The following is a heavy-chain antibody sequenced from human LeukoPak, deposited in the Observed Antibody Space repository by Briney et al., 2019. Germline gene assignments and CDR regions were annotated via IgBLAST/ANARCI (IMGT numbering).Heavy chain of an antibody. J-gene: IGHJ4*02. CDR3: AREVVATASAFDC. D-gene: IGHD2-21*01. Sequence: GGSLRLSCVASGFTFSHFAMSWVRQAPGKGLEWVANIKDDGSVKNHVDSLKGRFSISRDNARSSLYLQISSLRAEDTAVYYCAREVVATASAFDCWGQGTLVTVSS. CDR2: IKDDGSVK. CDR1: GFTFSHFA. V-gene: IGHV3-7*03.